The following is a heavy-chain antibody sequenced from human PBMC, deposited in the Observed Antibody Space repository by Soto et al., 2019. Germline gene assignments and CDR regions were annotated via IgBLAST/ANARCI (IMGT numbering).Heavy chain of an antibody. CDR3: VRDGTKTLRDWFDP. Sequence: SETLSLTCTVSGASISGFYWSWSRKSAGKGLEWIGRIYATGTTYYNPSLKSGVMMSVDTSKKQFSLKLRSVTAADTAVYYCVRDGTKTLRDWFDPWGQGISVTVS. CDR2: IYATGTT. V-gene: IGHV4-4*07. D-gene: IGHD1-1*01. J-gene: IGHJ5*02. CDR1: GASISGFY.